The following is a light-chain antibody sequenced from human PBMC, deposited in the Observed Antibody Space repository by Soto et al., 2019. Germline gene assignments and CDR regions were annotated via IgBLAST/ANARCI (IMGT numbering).Light chain of an antibody. V-gene: IGKV1-5*03. Sequence: DVELTRSPRTVTASFGVSVPITCRASQTISSWLAWYQQKPGKAPKLLIYKASTLKSGVPSRFSGSGSWTEFTPAIISVLSYDFSTCFCQQYDRYRSFGPGTKVDI. CDR2: KAS. CDR3: QQYDRYRS. J-gene: IGKJ1*01. CDR1: QTISSW.